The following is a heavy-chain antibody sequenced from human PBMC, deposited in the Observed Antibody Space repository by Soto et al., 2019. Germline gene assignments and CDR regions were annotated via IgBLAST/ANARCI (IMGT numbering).Heavy chain of an antibody. D-gene: IGHD3-16*02. V-gene: IGHV3-30-3*01. CDR1: GFTFSSYA. Sequence: QVQLVESGGGVVQPGRSLRLSCAASGFTFSSYAMHWVRQAPGKGLEWVAVISYDGSNKYYADSVKGRFTISRDNSKNTLYLQMNSLRAEDTAVYYCARTHLKLRLGELSPKYDAFDIWGQGTMVTVSS. CDR3: ARTHLKLRLGELSPKYDAFDI. CDR2: ISYDGSNK. J-gene: IGHJ3*02.